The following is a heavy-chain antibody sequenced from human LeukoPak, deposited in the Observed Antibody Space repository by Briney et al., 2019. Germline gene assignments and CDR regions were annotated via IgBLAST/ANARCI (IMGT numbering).Heavy chain of an antibody. CDR3: AKLAVINGY. D-gene: IGHD4-11*01. CDR1: GFTFSNAW. CDR2: ISGSGGTI. J-gene: IGHJ4*02. Sequence: GGSLRLSCAASGFTFSNAWMSWVRQAPGKGLEWVSVISGSGGTIYYADSVKGRFTISRDNSKNTLYLQMNGLRAEDTAVYYCAKLAVINGYWGQGTLVTVSS. V-gene: IGHV3-23*01.